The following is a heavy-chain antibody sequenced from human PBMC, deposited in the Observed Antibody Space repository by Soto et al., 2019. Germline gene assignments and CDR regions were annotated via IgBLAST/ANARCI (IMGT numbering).Heavy chain of an antibody. CDR3: ARQIAVAGNWAFDI. D-gene: IGHD6-19*01. V-gene: IGHV4-39*01. Sequence: KASETLSLTCTASGGSISSTYYWGWLRQPPGEGLEWIASLHHSMANYSNVSLKSRVTTSVDTSRAHFSLRLNSVTAADTAVYYCARQIAVAGNWAFDIWGQGTVVTVSS. CDR2: LHHSMAN. J-gene: IGHJ3*02. CDR1: GGSISSTYY.